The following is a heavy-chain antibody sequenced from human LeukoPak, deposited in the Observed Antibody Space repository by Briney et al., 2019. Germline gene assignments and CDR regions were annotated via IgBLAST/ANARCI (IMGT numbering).Heavy chain of an antibody. CDR1: GGSISCYY. V-gene: IGHV4-59*08. Sequence: SETLSLTCTVSGGSISCYYWSWIRQPPGKGLEWIGYIYYSGSTNYNPSLKSRVTISVDTSKNQFSLKLSSVTAADTAVYYCARHRIAAAGSQDVDAFDIWGQGTMVTVSS. CDR2: IYYSGST. CDR3: ARHRIAAAGSQDVDAFDI. J-gene: IGHJ3*02. D-gene: IGHD6-13*01.